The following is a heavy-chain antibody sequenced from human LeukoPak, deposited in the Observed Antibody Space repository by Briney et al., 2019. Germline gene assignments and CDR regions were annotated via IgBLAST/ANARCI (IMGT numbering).Heavy chain of an antibody. Sequence: GGSLRLSRAASGFTFSDYYMSWIRQAPGKGLEWVSYISSSGSTIYYADSVKGRFTISRDNAKNSLYLQMNSLRAEDTAVYYCARDSDCSGGSCYGVDVWGQGTTVTVSS. CDR2: ISSSGSTI. D-gene: IGHD2-15*01. CDR3: ARDSDCSGGSCYGVDV. CDR1: GFTFSDYY. V-gene: IGHV3-11*01. J-gene: IGHJ6*02.